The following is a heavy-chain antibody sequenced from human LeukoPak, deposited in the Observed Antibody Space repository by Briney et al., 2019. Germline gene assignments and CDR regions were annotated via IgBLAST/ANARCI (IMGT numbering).Heavy chain of an antibody. CDR3: TTHATYYYDSSGYYEGYYYYMDV. J-gene: IGHJ6*03. D-gene: IGHD3-22*01. Sequence: PGGSLRLSCAASGFTFSNAWMSWVRQAPGKGLEWVGRIKSKTDGGTTDYAAPVKGRFTISRDDSKNTLYLQMNSLKTEDTAVYYCTTHATYYYDSSGYYEGYYYYMDVWGKGTTVTVSS. V-gene: IGHV3-15*01. CDR2: IKSKTDGGTT. CDR1: GFTFSNAW.